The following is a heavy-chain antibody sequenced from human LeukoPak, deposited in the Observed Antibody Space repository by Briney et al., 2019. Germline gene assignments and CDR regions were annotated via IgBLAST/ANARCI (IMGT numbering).Heavy chain of an antibody. D-gene: IGHD5-24*01. CDR2: ISYDGGNK. V-gene: IGHV3-30-3*01. CDR1: GFTFNNYA. J-gene: IGHJ6*02. Sequence: PGGSLRLSCAASGFTFNNYAMHWVRQAPGKGLEWVAVISYDGGNKYYADSVKGRFTISRDNSKNMLYLQMNSLRAEDTAVYYCTRGGYNNYYYGMDVWGQGTTVTVSS. CDR3: TRGGYNNYYYGMDV.